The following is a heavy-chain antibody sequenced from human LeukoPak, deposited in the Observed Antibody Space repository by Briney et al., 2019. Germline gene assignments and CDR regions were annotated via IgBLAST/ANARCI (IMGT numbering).Heavy chain of an antibody. Sequence: GGSLRLSCAASGFTFSSYGMHWVRQAPGKGLEWVAVISYDGSNKYYADSVKGRFTISRDNSKNTLYLQMNSLRAEDTAVYYCAKDAVLRYFDWLLESDAFDIWGQGTMVTVSS. D-gene: IGHD3-9*01. CDR3: AKDAVLRYFDWLLESDAFDI. J-gene: IGHJ3*02. CDR1: GFTFSSYG. V-gene: IGHV3-30*18. CDR2: ISYDGSNK.